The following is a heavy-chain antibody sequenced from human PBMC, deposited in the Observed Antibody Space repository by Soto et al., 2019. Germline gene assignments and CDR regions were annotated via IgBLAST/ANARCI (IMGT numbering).Heavy chain of an antibody. CDR2: IIPIFGTA. J-gene: IGHJ4*02. Sequence: SGKVSCKASGGTFSSYAISWVRQAPGQGLEWMGGIIPIFGTANYAQKFQGRVTITADESTSTAYMELSRLRSEATAAYYCARTPEFDYWGQGTLVTVSS. D-gene: IGHD2-15*01. CDR1: GGTFSSYA. CDR3: ARTPEFDY. V-gene: IGHV1-69*13.